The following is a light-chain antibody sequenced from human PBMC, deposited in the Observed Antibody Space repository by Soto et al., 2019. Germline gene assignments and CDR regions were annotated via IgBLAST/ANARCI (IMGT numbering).Light chain of an antibody. V-gene: IGKV3-11*01. CDR3: QHRSNWPWT. J-gene: IGKJ1*01. Sequence: IVLSQSPATLSLSPGERATLSCRASQSVRSNLTWYQKKPGQAPRLLIYGASNRATGIPARFSGGGSGTEFTLTISSLEPADFAVYYCQHRSNWPWTFGQGTKVEIK. CDR2: GAS. CDR1: QSVRSN.